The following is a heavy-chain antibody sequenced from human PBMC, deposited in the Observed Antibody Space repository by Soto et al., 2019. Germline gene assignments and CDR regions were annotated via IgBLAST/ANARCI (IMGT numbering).Heavy chain of an antibody. J-gene: IGHJ5*02. CDR3: AKDLPRQLAYWLDP. CDR1: GFSFTGYY. Sequence: GASVKVSCKASGFSFTGYYIHWLRQAPGQGLEWMGWINAHSGGTEYAQKFQGRVTLTRDTSIATAYLTLTSLTSDDTALYYCAKDLPRQLAYWLDPGGQEPQVTVSS. CDR2: INAHSGGT. V-gene: IGHV1-2*02. D-gene: IGHD6-6*01.